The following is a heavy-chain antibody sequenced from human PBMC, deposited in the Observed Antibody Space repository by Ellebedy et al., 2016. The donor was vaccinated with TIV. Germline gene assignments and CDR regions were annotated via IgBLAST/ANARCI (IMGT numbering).Heavy chain of an antibody. V-gene: IGHV4-61*08. CDR3: ARETTVPGAIDP. J-gene: IGHJ5*02. Sequence: MPSETLSLTCTVSGGSISSGGYYWSWIRQPPGKGLEWIGYIYYSGSTNYNPSLKSRVTISVDTSKNQFSLKLSSVTAAETAVYYCARETTVPGAIDPWGQGTLVTVSS. CDR2: IYYSGST. D-gene: IGHD4-17*01. CDR1: GGSISSGGYY.